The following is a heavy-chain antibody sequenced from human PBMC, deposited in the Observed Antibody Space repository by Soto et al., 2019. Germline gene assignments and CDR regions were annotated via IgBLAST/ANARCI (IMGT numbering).Heavy chain of an antibody. CDR1: GFTFDDYA. CDR3: AKAWDMSVMDV. CDR2: ISWNSGSI. D-gene: IGHD2-15*01. Sequence: GGSLRLSCAASGFTFDDYAMHWVRQAPGKGLEWVSGISWNSGSIGYADSVKGRFTISRDNAKNSLYLQMNSLRAEDTALYYCAKAWDMSVMDVWGKGTTVTVSS. J-gene: IGHJ6*03. V-gene: IGHV3-9*01.